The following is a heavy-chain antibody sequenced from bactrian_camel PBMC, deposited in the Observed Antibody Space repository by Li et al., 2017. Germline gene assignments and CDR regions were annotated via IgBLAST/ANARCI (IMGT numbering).Heavy chain of an antibody. J-gene: IGHJ4*01. D-gene: IGHD2*01. CDR1: TSRTNV. V-gene: IGHV3S53*01. Sequence: VQLVESGGGSVQVGGSLRLSCAGYTSRTNVVAWFRQAPGKEREGVAGIESDGSTSYADSVKGRFTMSRDKAKNTISLEMNELRVEDTAMYYCAGNLFSVEPTVSPLPPQPVPLPTVCVGISCCTANYWGQGTQVTVS. CDR3: AGNLFSVEPTVSPLPPQPVPLPTVCVGISCCTANY. CDR2: IESDGST.